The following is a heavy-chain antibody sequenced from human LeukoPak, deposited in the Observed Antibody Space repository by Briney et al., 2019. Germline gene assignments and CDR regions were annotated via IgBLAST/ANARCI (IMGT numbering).Heavy chain of an antibody. CDR2: FVGSGGST. CDR1: GFTFSHYA. Sequence: GGSLRLSCAASGFTFSHYAMSWVRQAPGEGLEWVSAFVGSGGSTYYAHPVKGRFSISRDNSKNSLFLQMNSLRVEDTALYYCSKWGDYDVLTGYYASDFWGQGTLVTVSS. CDR3: SKWGDYDVLTGYYASDF. D-gene: IGHD3-9*01. J-gene: IGHJ4*02. V-gene: IGHV3-23*01.